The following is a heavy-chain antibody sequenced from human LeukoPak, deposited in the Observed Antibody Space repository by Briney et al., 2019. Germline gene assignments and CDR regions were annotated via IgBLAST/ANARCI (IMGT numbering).Heavy chain of an antibody. CDR2: INRDGSTI. V-gene: IGHV3-74*01. CDR1: GFTFSSYW. J-gene: IGHJ4*02. CDR3: ARDYTYGFDQ. Sequence: GGSLGLSCAASGFTFSSYWMHWVRQAPGKGLVWVSRINRDGSTITYADSVKGRFTISRDNTKNTLYLQMNSLRAEDTAVYYCARDYTYGFDQWGQGTLVTVSS. D-gene: IGHD5-18*01.